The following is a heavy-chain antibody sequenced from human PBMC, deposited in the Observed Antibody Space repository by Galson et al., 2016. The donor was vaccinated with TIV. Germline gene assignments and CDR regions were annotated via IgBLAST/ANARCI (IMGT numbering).Heavy chain of an antibody. D-gene: IGHD7-27*01. Sequence: LRLSCAASGFTFGHYAVNWFRQAPGKGLEWIGYISDSGRSNENPSLKSRVTISVDTSKKQISLKLKSVTAADTAMYYCARDLGLGAFDIWGQGTMVTVSS. J-gene: IGHJ3*02. CDR3: ARDLGLGAFDI. V-gene: IGHV4-59*01. CDR1: GFTFGHYA. CDR2: ISDSGRS.